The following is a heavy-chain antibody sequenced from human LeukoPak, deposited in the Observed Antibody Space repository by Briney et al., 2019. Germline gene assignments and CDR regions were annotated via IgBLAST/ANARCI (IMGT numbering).Heavy chain of an antibody. CDR2: INHSGST. V-gene: IGHV4-34*01. J-gene: IGHJ4*02. CDR3: ARGVYYYGSGSYYKY. CDR1: GGSFSGYY. D-gene: IGHD3-10*01. Sequence: SETLSLTCAVYGGSFSGYYWSWIRQPPGKGLEWIGEINHSGSTNYNPSLKSRVTISVDTSKNQFSLKLCSVTAADTAVYYCARGVYYYGSGSYYKYWGQGTLVTVSS.